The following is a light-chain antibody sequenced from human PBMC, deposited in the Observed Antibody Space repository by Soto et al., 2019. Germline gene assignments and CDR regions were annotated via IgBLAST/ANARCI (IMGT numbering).Light chain of an antibody. CDR3: QQYNSFPWT. CDR2: KAS. J-gene: IGKJ1*01. CDR1: QSISTW. Sequence: DIQMTQSPSALSASVGDSVTITCRASQSISTWLAWYQQKPGKAPNLLIYKASSLESGVPSTFSGSGSGTEFTLTIHSLQPDDFATYYCQQYNSFPWTFGQGTKVELK. V-gene: IGKV1-5*03.